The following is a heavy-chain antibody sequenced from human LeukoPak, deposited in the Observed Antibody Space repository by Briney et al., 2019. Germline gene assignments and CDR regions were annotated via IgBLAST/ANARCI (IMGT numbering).Heavy chain of an antibody. V-gene: IGHV4-61*01. CDR2: IYYSGST. CDR1: GGSVSSGSYY. Sequence: PSETLSLTCTVSGGSVSSGSYYWSWIRQPPGKGLEWIGYIYYSGSTNYNPSLKSRVTISVDTSKNQFSLKLSSVTAADTAVYYCARTCSSTSCQGAFDIWGHGTMVTVSS. J-gene: IGHJ3*02. CDR3: ARTCSSTSCQGAFDI. D-gene: IGHD2-2*01.